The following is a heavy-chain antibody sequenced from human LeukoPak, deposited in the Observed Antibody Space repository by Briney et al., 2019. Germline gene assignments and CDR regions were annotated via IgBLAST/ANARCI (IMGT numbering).Heavy chain of an antibody. Sequence: PGGSLRLSCAASGFTFSDYYMSWIRQAPGKGLEWVSYISSSSSYTNYADSVKGRFTISRDNAKNSLYLQMNSLRAEDTAVYYCARGIRENYYGSSGYYTSDWFDPWGQGTLVTVSS. D-gene: IGHD3-22*01. CDR1: GFTFSDYY. J-gene: IGHJ5*02. CDR2: ISSSSSYT. V-gene: IGHV3-11*05. CDR3: ARGIRENYYGSSGYYTSDWFDP.